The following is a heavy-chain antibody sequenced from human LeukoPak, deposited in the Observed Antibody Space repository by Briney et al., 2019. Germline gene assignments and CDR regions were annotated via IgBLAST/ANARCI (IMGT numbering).Heavy chain of an antibody. CDR1: GYTFTDSY. J-gene: IGHJ4*02. CDR2: INPNSGGT. D-gene: IGHD1-14*01. Sequence: ASVKVSCKASGYTFTDSYVHWVRQAPGQGLEWMGWINPNSGGTNYAQKFQGRVTMTRDTSISTAYMELSRLRSDDTAVYYCAREGILRWYFDYWGQGTLVTVSS. V-gene: IGHV1-2*02. CDR3: AREGILRWYFDY.